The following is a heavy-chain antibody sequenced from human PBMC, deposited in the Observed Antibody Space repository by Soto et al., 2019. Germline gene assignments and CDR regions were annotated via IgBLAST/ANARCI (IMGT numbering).Heavy chain of an antibody. Sequence: SETLSLTCTVSGCSISIGGYYWVRIPPAPGQGLEWIGSISYSGNTYNSPALQHRVIISIDTSKNQFYLNVNYVTAEDKDVYYCAIRRARDDGGNNSPYYFDYWGQGTLAPVYS. CDR2: ISYSGNT. CDR1: GCSISIGGYY. V-gene: IGHV4-39*01. J-gene: IGHJ4*02. D-gene: IGHD4-17*01. CDR3: AIRRARDDGGNNSPYYFDY.